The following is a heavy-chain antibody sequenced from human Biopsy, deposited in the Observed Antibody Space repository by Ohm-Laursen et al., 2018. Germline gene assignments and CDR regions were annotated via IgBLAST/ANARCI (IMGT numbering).Heavy chain of an antibody. CDR3: ARDPLNGHKHFDY. Sequence: ASVKVSCKTSTGTFDSYGVTWVRQAPGQGLEWLGYINCKTGATNYAQKFQGTVTMTRDTSISTAYLALGSLRSADTAIYYCARDPLNGHKHFDYWGQGSLVTVSS. CDR2: INCKTGAT. CDR1: TGTFDSYG. D-gene: IGHD2-8*01. J-gene: IGHJ4*02. V-gene: IGHV1-2*02.